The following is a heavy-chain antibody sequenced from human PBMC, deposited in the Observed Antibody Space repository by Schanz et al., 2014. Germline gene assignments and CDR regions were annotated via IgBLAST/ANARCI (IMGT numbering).Heavy chain of an antibody. CDR1: GYTFTNHY. J-gene: IGHJ5*02. CDR2: ISPSSGGT. V-gene: IGHV1-2*06. Sequence: QVQVIQSGPEVKKPGASVKVSCKASGYTFTNHYLHWVRQAPGQGLEWMGRISPSSGGTNYAQNFQGRVTMTKDTSINTVYMGLSTLTSDDTAVYYCARESVSRTRLFDPWGQGTLVTVYS. D-gene: IGHD3-3*01. CDR3: ARESVSRTRLFDP.